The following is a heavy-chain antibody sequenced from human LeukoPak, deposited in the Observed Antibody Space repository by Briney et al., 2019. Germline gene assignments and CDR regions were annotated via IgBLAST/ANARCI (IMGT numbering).Heavy chain of an antibody. Sequence: ASVTVSCKASGYTFTRYYMHWLRQAPGQGLEWMGIINPSGGNTNYAQKFQGRVTMTRDMSTSTVYMELSRLRSDDTAVYYCARDVGFRMVRGVMSDYWGQGTLVTVSS. D-gene: IGHD3-10*01. CDR1: GYTFTRYY. V-gene: IGHV1-46*01. J-gene: IGHJ4*02. CDR3: ARDVGFRMVRGVMSDY. CDR2: INPSGGNT.